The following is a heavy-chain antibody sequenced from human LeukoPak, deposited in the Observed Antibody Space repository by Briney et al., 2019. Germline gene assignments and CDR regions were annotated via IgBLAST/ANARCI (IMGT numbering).Heavy chain of an antibody. D-gene: IGHD2-2*01. J-gene: IGHJ5*02. CDR3: ARHHAGLYCSSTSCLNWFDP. Sequence: PSETLSLTCTVSGGSISSSSYYWGWIRQPPGKGLEWIESIYYSGSTYYNPSLKSRVSISVDTSKNHFSLKLSSVTAADTAVYYCARHHAGLYCSSTSCLNWFDPWGQGTLVTVSS. CDR1: GGSISSSSYY. V-gene: IGHV4-39*01. CDR2: IYYSGST.